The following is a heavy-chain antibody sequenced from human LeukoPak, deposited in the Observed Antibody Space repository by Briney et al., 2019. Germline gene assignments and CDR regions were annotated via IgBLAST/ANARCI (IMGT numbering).Heavy chain of an antibody. CDR1: GGTFSSYV. D-gene: IGHD1-26*01. V-gene: IGHV1-69*04. CDR3: ARGGGHAREALPYYYGMDV. J-gene: IGHJ6*02. CDR2: IIPILGIA. Sequence: SVKVSCKASGGTFSSYVISWVRQAPGQGLERMGRIIPILGIANYAQKFQGRVTITADKSTSTAYMELSSLRSEDTAVYYCARGGGHAREALPYYYGMDVWGQGTTVTVSS.